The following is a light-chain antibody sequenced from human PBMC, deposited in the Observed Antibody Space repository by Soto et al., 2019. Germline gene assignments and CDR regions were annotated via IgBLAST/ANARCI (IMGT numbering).Light chain of an antibody. V-gene: IGLV2-11*01. CDR1: SSDVGGYNY. Sequence: QSALTQPRSVSGSPGQSVTISCTRTSSDVGGYNYVSWYQQHPGKAPKLMIYGVSKRPSGVPDRFSGSKSGNTASLTISGLQAEDEADYYCCSYAGSYTPVVFGGGTKLTVL. J-gene: IGLJ2*01. CDR3: CSYAGSYTPVV. CDR2: GVS.